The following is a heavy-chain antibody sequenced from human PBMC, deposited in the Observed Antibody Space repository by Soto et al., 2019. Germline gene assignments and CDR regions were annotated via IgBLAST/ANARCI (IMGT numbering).Heavy chain of an antibody. CDR3: ARTHYSDRSGTDY. D-gene: IGHD3-22*01. CDR2: IYYSGST. CDR1: CGSIRSGDSY. Sequence: PSETLSLTCTVYCGSIRSGDSYWSWIRQPPGKGLEWIGYIYYSGSTYYNPSLKSRVTISLDTSKNQFSLNLSSVTAADTAVYYCARTHYSDRSGTDYWGQGTLVTVSS. J-gene: IGHJ4*02. V-gene: IGHV4-30-4*01.